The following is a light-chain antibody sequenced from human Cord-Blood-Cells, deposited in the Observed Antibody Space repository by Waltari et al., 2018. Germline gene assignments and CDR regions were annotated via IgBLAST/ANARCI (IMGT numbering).Light chain of an antibody. J-gene: IGKJ4*01. CDR1: QSVSSN. V-gene: IGKV3-15*01. CDR2: GAS. Sequence: EIVIPQSPATLSVSPGERAPLSCRTSQSVSSNLAWYQHKPGQAPRLLIYGASTRATGIPARFSGSGSGTEFTLTISSLQSEDFAVYYCQQYNNWPLTFGGGTKVEIK. CDR3: QQYNNWPLT.